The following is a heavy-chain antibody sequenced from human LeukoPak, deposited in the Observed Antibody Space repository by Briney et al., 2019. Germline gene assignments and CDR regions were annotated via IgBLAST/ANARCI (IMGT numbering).Heavy chain of an antibody. CDR3: ARVPYCSGGSCNYYYYYGMDV. CDR2: INHSGST. V-gene: IGHV4-34*01. D-gene: IGHD2-15*01. Sequence: SETLSLTCAVYGESLSGYYWSWIRQPPGKGVEWIGEINHSGSTNYNPSLKSRVTISVDTSKNQFSLKQSSVTAADTAVYYCARVPYCSGGSCNYYYYYGMDVWGQGTTVTVSS. J-gene: IGHJ6*02. CDR1: GESLSGYY.